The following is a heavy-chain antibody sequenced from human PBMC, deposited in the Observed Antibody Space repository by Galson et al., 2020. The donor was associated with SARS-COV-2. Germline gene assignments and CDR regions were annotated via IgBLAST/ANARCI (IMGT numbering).Heavy chain of an antibody. J-gene: IGHJ4*02. CDR3: ARDGQLSSGWAFDS. Sequence: GESLKISSAASGFTFSNHAMHWVRQAPGKGLEWVAQIFYDGSDKYYGDSVKGRFTISRDSSKNTVYLQMNNLRADDTAVYYCARDGQLSSGWAFDSWGQGTLVTVSS. D-gene: IGHD6-19*01. V-gene: IGHV3-33*01. CDR1: GFTFSNHA. CDR2: IFYDGSDK.